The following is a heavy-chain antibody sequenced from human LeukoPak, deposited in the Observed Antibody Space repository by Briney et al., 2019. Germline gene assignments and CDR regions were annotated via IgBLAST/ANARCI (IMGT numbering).Heavy chain of an antibody. J-gene: IGHJ4*02. Sequence: SETLSLTCAVYGGSFSGYYWSWIRQPPGKGLEWIGEINHSGSTNYSPSLKSRVTISVDKSKNQFSLKLSSVTAADTAMYYCARADNWNLDYWGQGTLVTVSS. CDR3: ARADNWNLDY. D-gene: IGHD1-1*01. V-gene: IGHV4-34*01. CDR2: INHSGST. CDR1: GGSFSGYY.